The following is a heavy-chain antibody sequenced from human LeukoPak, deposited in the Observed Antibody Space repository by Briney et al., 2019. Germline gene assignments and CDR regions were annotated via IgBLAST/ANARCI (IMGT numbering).Heavy chain of an antibody. V-gene: IGHV3-23*01. Sequence: PGGSLRLSCAASGFTFTSYAMSWVRQAPKKGLEWVSVISASGGSTNYADSVKGRFTISRDNSKNTLYLQMNSLRAEDSAVYYCAKNYGSGSSVKYYCYMDVWGKGTTVTVSS. D-gene: IGHD3-10*01. CDR1: GFTFTSYA. J-gene: IGHJ6*03. CDR2: ISASGGST. CDR3: AKNYGSGSSVKYYCYMDV.